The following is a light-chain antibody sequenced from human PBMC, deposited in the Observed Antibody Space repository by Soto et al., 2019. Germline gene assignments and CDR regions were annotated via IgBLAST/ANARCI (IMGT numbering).Light chain of an antibody. J-gene: IGKJ1*01. CDR1: QSVSSN. Sequence: EIVMTQSPATLSLSPGERATLSCRASQSVSSNLAWYHQKHGQAPRRLIYGASTSATGSPARCSGGGAGREFSLTISSLQAEDFAVYYCQQYNNWPPWTFGQGTKVEIK. V-gene: IGKV3-15*01. CDR3: QQYNNWPPWT. CDR2: GAS.